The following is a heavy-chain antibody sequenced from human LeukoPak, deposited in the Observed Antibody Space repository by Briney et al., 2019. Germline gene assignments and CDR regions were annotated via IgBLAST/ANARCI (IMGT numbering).Heavy chain of an antibody. J-gene: IGHJ3*02. CDR1: GGSFSGYY. Sequence: PSETLSLTCAVYGGSFSGYYWSWIRQPPGKGLEWIGEINHSGSTNYNPSLKSRVTISVDTSKNQFSLKLSSVTAADTAVYYCARIREVGATPDAFDIWGQGTMVTVSS. CDR2: INHSGST. CDR3: ARIREVGATPDAFDI. D-gene: IGHD1-26*01. V-gene: IGHV4-34*01.